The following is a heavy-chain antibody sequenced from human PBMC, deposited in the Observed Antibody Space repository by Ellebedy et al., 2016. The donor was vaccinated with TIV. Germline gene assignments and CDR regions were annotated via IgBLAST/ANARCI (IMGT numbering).Heavy chain of an antibody. CDR1: GYTFTSYA. Sequence: ASVKVSCKASGYTFTSYAMHWVRQAPGQRLEWMGWINAGNGNTKYSQKFQGRVTITRDTSASTAYMELSSLRSEDTAVYYCARTPTLYCSGGSCGYYFDYWGQGTLVTVSS. CDR2: INAGNGNT. V-gene: IGHV1-3*01. D-gene: IGHD2-15*01. J-gene: IGHJ4*02. CDR3: ARTPTLYCSGGSCGYYFDY.